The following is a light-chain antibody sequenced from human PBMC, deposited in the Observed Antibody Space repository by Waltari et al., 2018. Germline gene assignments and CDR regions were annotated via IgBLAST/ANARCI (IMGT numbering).Light chain of an antibody. CDR3: QQYYSTPQT. J-gene: IGKJ1*01. V-gene: IGKV4-1*01. Sequence: EIVLTQSPGTLSLSPGERATLSCRASQSFSSSYLAWYQQKPGQPPKLLIYWASTRESGVPDRFSGSGSGTDFTLTISSLQAEDVAVYYCQQYYSTPQTFGQGTKVEIK. CDR2: WAS. CDR1: QSFSSSY.